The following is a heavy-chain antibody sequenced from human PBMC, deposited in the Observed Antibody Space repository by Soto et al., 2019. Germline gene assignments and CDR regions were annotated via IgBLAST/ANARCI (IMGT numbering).Heavy chain of an antibody. V-gene: IGHV3-21*01. CDR2: ISSSSSYI. Sequence: EVQLVESGGGLVKPGGSLRLSCAASGFTFSSYSMNWVRQAPGKGLEWVSSISSSSSYIYYADSVKGRFTISRDNAKNSLYLQMNSLRAEDTAVYYCATVLWSGYYPYYFDYWGQGTLVTVSS. J-gene: IGHJ4*02. CDR1: GFTFSSYS. D-gene: IGHD3-3*01. CDR3: ATVLWSGYYPYYFDY.